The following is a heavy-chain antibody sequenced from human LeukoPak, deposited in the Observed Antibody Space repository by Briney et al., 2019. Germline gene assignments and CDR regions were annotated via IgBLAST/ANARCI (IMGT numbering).Heavy chain of an antibody. J-gene: IGHJ4*02. Sequence: PGGSLRLSCAASGFTFSSYSMNWVRQAPGKGLEWVSSISSSSSYIHYADSVKGRFTISRDNAKNSLYLQMNSLRTEDTAVYYCARDSGYPDYWGQGTLVTVSS. D-gene: IGHD5-12*01. CDR1: GFTFSSYS. CDR2: ISSSSSYI. CDR3: ARDSGYPDY. V-gene: IGHV3-21*01.